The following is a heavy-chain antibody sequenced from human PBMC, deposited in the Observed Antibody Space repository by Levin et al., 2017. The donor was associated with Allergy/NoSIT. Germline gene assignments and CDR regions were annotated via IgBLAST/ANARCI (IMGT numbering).Heavy chain of an antibody. J-gene: IGHJ4*02. CDR2: INHSGST. CDR3: ARGRWREQWLVRDFDY. CDR1: GGSFSGYY. V-gene: IGHV4-34*01. D-gene: IGHD6-19*01. Sequence: ESLKISCAVYGGSFSGYYWSWIRQPPGKGLEWIGEINHSGSTNYNPSLKSRVTISVDTSKNQFSLKLSSVTAADTAVYYCARGRWREQWLVRDFDYWGQGTLVTVSS.